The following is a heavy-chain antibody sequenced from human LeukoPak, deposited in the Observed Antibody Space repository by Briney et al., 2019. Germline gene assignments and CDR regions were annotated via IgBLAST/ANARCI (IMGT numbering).Heavy chain of an antibody. D-gene: IGHD3-3*01. V-gene: IGHV1-8*01. J-gene: IGHJ6*03. CDR2: MNPNCGNT. CDR1: GYTFTSYY. CDR3: ARAALNYDFWSGYLTNYYYYYYMDV. Sequence: ALVKVSCKASGYTFTSYYINWVRQATGQGLEWMVWMNPNCGNTGYAQKFQGRVTITRNTSISTAYMELSSLRSEDTAVYYCARAALNYDFWSGYLTNYYYYYYMDVWGKGTTVTVSS.